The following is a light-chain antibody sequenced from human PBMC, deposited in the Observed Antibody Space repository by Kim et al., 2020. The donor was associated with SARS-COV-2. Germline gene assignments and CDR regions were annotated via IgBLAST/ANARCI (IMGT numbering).Light chain of an antibody. Sequence: SYGLTQPPSVSVPPGQTASITCSGDNLGDKYACWYQQKPGQSPVLVIYQDSKRPSGIPERFSGSNSGNTATLTISGTQAMDEADYYCQAWDSSTACVVFGGGTKLTVL. CDR3: QAWDSSTACVV. CDR1: NLGDKY. J-gene: IGLJ2*01. CDR2: QDS. V-gene: IGLV3-1*01.